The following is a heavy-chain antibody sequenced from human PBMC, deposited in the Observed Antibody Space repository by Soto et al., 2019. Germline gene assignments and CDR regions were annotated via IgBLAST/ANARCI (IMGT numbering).Heavy chain of an antibody. CDR1: GLTFSNAW. CDR3: TTGQGRYDSSGYYYADY. Sequence: EVQLVESGGGLVKPGGSLRLSCAASGLTFSNAWMNWVRQAPGKGLEWVGRIKSKTDGGTTDYAAPVKGRFTISRDDSRDTLYLQMNSLKTEDTAVYYCTTGQGRYDSSGYYYADYWGQGTLVTVSS. D-gene: IGHD3-22*01. CDR2: IKSKTDGGTT. V-gene: IGHV3-15*07. J-gene: IGHJ4*02.